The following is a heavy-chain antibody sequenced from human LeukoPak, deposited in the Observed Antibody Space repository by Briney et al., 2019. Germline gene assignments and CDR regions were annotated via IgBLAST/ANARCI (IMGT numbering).Heavy chain of an antibody. V-gene: IGHV3-23*01. CDR1: GFTFSSYA. CDR2: ISGSGSST. D-gene: IGHD6-13*01. Sequence: PGGSLRLSCAASGFTFSSYALSWVRQAPGKGLEWVSGISGSGSSTYYADSVKGRFTISRDNSKNTVHLQMNSLRAEDTAVYYCVKVLRIAATGSFGYWGQGTLVTVSS. CDR3: VKVLRIAATGSFGY. J-gene: IGHJ4*02.